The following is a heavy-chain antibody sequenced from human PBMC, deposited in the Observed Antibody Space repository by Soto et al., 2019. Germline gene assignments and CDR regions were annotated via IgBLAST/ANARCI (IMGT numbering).Heavy chain of an antibody. Sequence: SETLSLTCAVYGGSFSGYYWSWIRQPPGKGLEWIGEINHSGSTNYNPSLKSRVTISVDTSKNQFSLKLSSVTAADTAVYYCARGSRRGITGPTGYYYVDVWGKGTTVTVSS. CDR1: GGSFSGYY. V-gene: IGHV4-34*01. D-gene: IGHD1-7*01. CDR3: ARGSRRGITGPTGYYYVDV. CDR2: INHSGST. J-gene: IGHJ6*03.